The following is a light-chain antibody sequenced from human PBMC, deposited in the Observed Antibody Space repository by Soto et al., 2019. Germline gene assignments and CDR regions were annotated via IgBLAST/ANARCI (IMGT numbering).Light chain of an antibody. Sequence: IVVTQSPATLSLSPGERATLSCRASQSVSSYLAWYQQKPGQAPRLLIYDASNRATGIPARFSGSESGTDFTLTTSSLEPEDFAVYYCQQRSNWPWTFGQGTKVEIK. CDR3: QQRSNWPWT. CDR2: DAS. V-gene: IGKV3-11*01. CDR1: QSVSSY. J-gene: IGKJ1*01.